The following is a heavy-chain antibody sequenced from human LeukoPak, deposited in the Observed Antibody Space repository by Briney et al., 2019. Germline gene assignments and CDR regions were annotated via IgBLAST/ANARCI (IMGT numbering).Heavy chain of an antibody. CDR3: ARGSRIAVAGRFDY. CDR2: INHSGST. Sequence: PSETLSLICAVYGGSVSGYYWSWIRQPPGKGLEWIGEINHSGSTNYNPSLKSRVTISVDTSKNQFSLKLSSVTAADTAVYYCARGSRIAVAGRFDYWGQGTLATVSS. CDR1: GGSVSGYY. D-gene: IGHD6-19*01. V-gene: IGHV4-34*01. J-gene: IGHJ4*02.